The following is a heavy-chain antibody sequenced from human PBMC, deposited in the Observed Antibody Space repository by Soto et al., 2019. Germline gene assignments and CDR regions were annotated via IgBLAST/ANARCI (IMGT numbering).Heavy chain of an antibody. CDR1: GFSLSTSGVG. CDR2: IYWDDDK. J-gene: IGHJ5*02. Sequence: SGPTLVNPTQTLTLTCTFSGFSLSTSGVGVGWIRQPPGKALEWLALIYWDDDKRYSPSLKSRPTITKDTSKSQVVLTMTNMDPVDTATYYCARIINPDCTNGVCYNWYDPWGQGTLVTVSS. V-gene: IGHV2-5*02. CDR3: ARIINPDCTNGVCYNWYDP. D-gene: IGHD2-8*01.